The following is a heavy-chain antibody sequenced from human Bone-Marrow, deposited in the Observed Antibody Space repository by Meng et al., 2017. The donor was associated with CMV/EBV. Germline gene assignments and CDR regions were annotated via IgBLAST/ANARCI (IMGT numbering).Heavy chain of an antibody. J-gene: IGHJ1*01. D-gene: IGHD3-22*01. Sequence: ASVKVSCKASGYIFTSYDINWVRQATGQGLEWMGWMNPNSGNTGYAQKFQGRVTMTRNTSISTAHMELSSLRSEDTAVYYCAGGRSWSYFDGSAYYFQSWGQGTLVTVSS. CDR1: GYIFTSYD. CDR2: MNPNSGNT. CDR3: AGGRSWSYFDGSAYYFQS. V-gene: IGHV1-8*02.